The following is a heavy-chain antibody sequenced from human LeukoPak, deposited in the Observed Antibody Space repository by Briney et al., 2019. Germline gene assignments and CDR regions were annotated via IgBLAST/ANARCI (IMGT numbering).Heavy chain of an antibody. D-gene: IGHD2-2*01. CDR3: ARVPGIAVVPAATFDY. V-gene: IGHV1-2*02. J-gene: IGHJ4*02. CDR1: GYTFTGYY. Sequence: ASVKVSCKASGYTFTGYYMHWVRQAPGQGLEWMGWINPNSGGTNYAQKFQGRVTMTRDTSISTAYMELSRLRSDDTAVYYCARVPGIAVVPAATFDYWGQGTLVTVSS. CDR2: INPNSGGT.